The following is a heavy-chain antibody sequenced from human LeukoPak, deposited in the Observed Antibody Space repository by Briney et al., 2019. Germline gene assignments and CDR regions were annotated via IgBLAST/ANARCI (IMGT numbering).Heavy chain of an antibody. V-gene: IGHV3-9*01. J-gene: IGHJ6*02. CDR3: ARERYLSSSWIYGMDV. Sequence: TGGSLRLSCAASGFTFDDYAMHWVRHAPGKGLEWVSGISWNSGSIGYADSVKGRFTISRDNSKNTLYLQMNSLRAEDTAVYYCARERYLSSSWIYGMDVWGQGTTVTVSS. CDR1: GFTFDDYA. D-gene: IGHD6-13*01. CDR2: ISWNSGSI.